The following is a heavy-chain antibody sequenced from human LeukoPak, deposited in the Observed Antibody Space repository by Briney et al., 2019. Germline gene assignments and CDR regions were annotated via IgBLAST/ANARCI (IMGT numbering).Heavy chain of an antibody. Sequence: GGSLRLSCAASGFTFSSYAMNWVRQAPGEGLEWVSTMSGSDGRTYYADSVNGRCTTSRDNSRDTLYLQMTGLRTEDTAVYYCGRQLAISGTDYWGQGTLVTVSS. CDR1: GFTFSSYA. V-gene: IGHV3-23*01. CDR2: MSGSDGRT. J-gene: IGHJ4*02. CDR3: GRQLAISGTDY. D-gene: IGHD6-13*01.